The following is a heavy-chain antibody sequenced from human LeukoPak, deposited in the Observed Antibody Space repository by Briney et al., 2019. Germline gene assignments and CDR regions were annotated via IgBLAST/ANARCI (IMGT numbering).Heavy chain of an antibody. CDR3: ARSLGLRLGELSPPYYFDY. J-gene: IGHJ4*02. Sequence: GESLKISCKGSGYSFTSYWIGWVRQLPGKGLEWMGIIYPGDSDTRYSPSFQGQVTISADKSISTAYLQWSSLKASDTAMYYCARSLGLRLGELSPPYYFDYWGQGTLVTVSS. CDR2: IYPGDSDT. CDR1: GYSFTSYW. D-gene: IGHD3-16*02. V-gene: IGHV5-51*01.